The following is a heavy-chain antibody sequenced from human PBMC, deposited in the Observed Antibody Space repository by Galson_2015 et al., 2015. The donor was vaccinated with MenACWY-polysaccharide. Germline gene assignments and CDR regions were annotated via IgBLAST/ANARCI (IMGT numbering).Heavy chain of an antibody. J-gene: IGHJ4*02. CDR1: GYTFTSYG. D-gene: IGHD4-17*01. V-gene: IGHV1-18*01. CDR3: ARDITKNGRCSGRFDY. CDR2: ISGKNGNT. Sequence: SVKVSCKASGYTFTSYGISWVRQAPGQGLEWMGWISGKNGNTNYAQNLQGRVIMNTDTSTSTAYMELRSLKSDDTAVYFCARDITKNGRCSGRFDYGGQGTLVTVCS.